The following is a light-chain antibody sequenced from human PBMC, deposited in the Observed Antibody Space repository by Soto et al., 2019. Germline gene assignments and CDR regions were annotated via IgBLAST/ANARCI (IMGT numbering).Light chain of an antibody. V-gene: IGKV1-9*01. CDR2: AAS. CDR3: PQLNSYPLP. Sequence: DIQLTQSPSLLSASVGDRVTITCRASQDISSYLTWYQQKPGKAPKLLIYAASTLQSGVPSRFSGSGSGTEFTLTISSLQPEDFATYYCPQLNSYPLPFGGGTKVEIK. CDR1: QDISSY. J-gene: IGKJ4*01.